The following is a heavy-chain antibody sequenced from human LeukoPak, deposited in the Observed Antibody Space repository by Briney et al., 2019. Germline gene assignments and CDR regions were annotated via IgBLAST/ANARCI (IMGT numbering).Heavy chain of an antibody. V-gene: IGHV3-23*01. CDR2: ISGSGGST. D-gene: IGHD3-10*01. CDR1: GFTFSSYA. Sequence: GGSLRLSCAASGFTFSSYAMSRVRQAPGQGLEWVSAISGSGGSTYYADSVKGRFTISRDNSKTTLYLQMNSLSAGDTAVYYCAKDYGAGSYYAFDYWGQGTLVTVSS. J-gene: IGHJ4*02. CDR3: AKDYGAGSYYAFDY.